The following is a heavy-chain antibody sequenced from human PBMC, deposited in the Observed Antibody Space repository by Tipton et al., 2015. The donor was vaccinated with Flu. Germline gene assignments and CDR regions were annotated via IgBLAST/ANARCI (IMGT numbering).Heavy chain of an antibody. CDR1: GYSISSGYY. CDR2: IYHSGST. D-gene: IGHD3-16*01. CDR3: ARYAYDYTIH. J-gene: IGHJ4*02. Sequence: TLSLTCTVSGYSISSGYYWGWIRQPPEKGLEWIGSIYHSGSTFYNPSLKSRVTISVDTSKNQFSLKLSSGTAADTAVYYCARYAYDYTIHWGQGTLVTVSS. V-gene: IGHV4-38-2*02.